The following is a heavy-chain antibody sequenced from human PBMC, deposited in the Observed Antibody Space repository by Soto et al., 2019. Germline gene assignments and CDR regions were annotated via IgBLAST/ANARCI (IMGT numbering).Heavy chain of an antibody. CDR1: GYTFTSYG. Sequence: ASVKVSCKASGYTFTSYGISWVRQAPGQGLEWMGWISAYNGNTNYAQKLQGRVTMTTDTSTSTAYMELRSLRSDDTAVYYCARVPWQHYYYYYMDVWGKGTTVTVSS. J-gene: IGHJ6*03. CDR2: ISAYNGNT. CDR3: ARVPWQHYYYYYMDV. V-gene: IGHV1-18*01. D-gene: IGHD5-12*01.